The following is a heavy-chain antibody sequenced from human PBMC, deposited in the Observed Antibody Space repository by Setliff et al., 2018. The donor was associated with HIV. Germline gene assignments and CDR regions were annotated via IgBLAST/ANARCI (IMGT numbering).Heavy chain of an antibody. Sequence: LSLSCVASEFSFDNAWMYWVRQAPGKGLVWVSRINADGSITDYADSVKGRFTISRDNAKNTLYMQMNSLRAEDTAVYYCARPYTVWVYGMDVWGQGTTVTVSS. CDR1: EFSFDNAW. D-gene: IGHD2-8*01. V-gene: IGHV3-74*01. CDR3: ARPYTVWVYGMDV. J-gene: IGHJ6*02. CDR2: INADGSIT.